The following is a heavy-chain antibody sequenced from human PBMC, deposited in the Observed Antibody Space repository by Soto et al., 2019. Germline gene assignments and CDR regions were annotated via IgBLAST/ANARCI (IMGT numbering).Heavy chain of an antibody. CDR1: GYTFTDYY. CDR3: ASEFAYYSDSSCYL. D-gene: IGHD3-22*01. V-gene: IGHV1-2*02. CDR2: INPNSGGT. Sequence: ASEKVSRKATGYTFTDYYMHWVRQAPGQGLEWMGWINPNSGGTNYAQKFQGMVTMTRDTSISTAYMELSMLRSDDTAVYYCASEFAYYSDSSCYLWGQGTLVTVSS. J-gene: IGHJ4*02.